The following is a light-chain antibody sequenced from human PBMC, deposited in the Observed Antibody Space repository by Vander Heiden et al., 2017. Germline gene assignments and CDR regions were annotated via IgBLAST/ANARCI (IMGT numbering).Light chain of an antibody. J-gene: IGKJ4*01. CDR3: MQALQTPPT. Sequence: DIVMTQPPLSLPVTPGEPASISCRSSQSLLHSNGYNYLDWYLQKPGQSPQLLIYLGSNRASGVPDRFSGSGSGTDFTLKSSRVEAEDVGVYYCMQALQTPPTFGGGTKVEIK. CDR2: LGS. CDR1: QSLLHSNGYNY. V-gene: IGKV2-28*01.